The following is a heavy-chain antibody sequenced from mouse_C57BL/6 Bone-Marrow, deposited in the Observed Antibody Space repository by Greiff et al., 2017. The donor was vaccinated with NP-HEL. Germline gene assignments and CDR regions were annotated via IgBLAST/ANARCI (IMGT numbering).Heavy chain of an antibody. J-gene: IGHJ4*01. CDR1: VYTFTSYW. Sequence: VQLQQPGAELVMPGASVKLSCKASVYTFTSYWMHWVKQRPGQGLEWIGEIDPSDSYTNYNQKFKGKSTLTVDKSSSTAYMQLSSLTSEDSAVYYCASLDYWGQGTSVTVSS. CDR3: ASLDY. CDR2: IDPSDSYT. V-gene: IGHV1-69*01.